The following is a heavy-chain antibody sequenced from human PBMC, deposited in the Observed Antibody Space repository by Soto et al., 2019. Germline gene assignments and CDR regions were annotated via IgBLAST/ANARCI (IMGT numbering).Heavy chain of an antibody. CDR1: GGIFSTYA. Sequence: QVQLVQSGAEVKKPGSSVKVSCKASGGIFSTYAISWLRQAPEQGLEWMGGIIPLFGTPNYAQRFQGRVTITADESTSTAYMDLSRLRSEDTAVYYCARDRDDYGSGNYYNRIDFWGEGTLVTVSS. V-gene: IGHV1-69*01. J-gene: IGHJ4*02. CDR3: ARDRDDYGSGNYYNRIDF. CDR2: IIPLFGTP. D-gene: IGHD3-10*01.